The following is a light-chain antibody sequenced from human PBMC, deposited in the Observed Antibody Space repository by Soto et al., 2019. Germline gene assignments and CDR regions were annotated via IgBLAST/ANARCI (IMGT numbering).Light chain of an antibody. CDR2: GAS. V-gene: IGKV3-20*01. CDR1: QSVSSSY. CDR3: QQYASSPVYT. J-gene: IGKJ2*01. Sequence: EIVLTQSPGTLSLSPGERATLSCRASQSVSSSYLAWYQQKPGQAPRLLIYGASSRATGIPDRFSGSGSGTDFTLTIRRLEPEDFAVYYCQQYASSPVYTFGQGTKLEIK.